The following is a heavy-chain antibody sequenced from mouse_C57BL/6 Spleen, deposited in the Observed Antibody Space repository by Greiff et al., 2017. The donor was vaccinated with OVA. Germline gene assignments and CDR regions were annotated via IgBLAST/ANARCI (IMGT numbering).Heavy chain of an antibody. CDR2: ISYDCSN. J-gene: IGHJ4*01. Sequence: ESGPGLVKPSQSLSLTCSVTGYSITSCYYWNWIRQFPENKLEWISYISYDCSNNYHQSLKHRISITRDTSKNQFFLKLKSVTTEDTATYYCARSDYGEGYYAMDYWGQGTSVTVSA. CDR3: ARSDYGEGYYAMDY. V-gene: IGHV3-6*01. CDR1: GYSITSCYY. D-gene: IGHD2-4*01.